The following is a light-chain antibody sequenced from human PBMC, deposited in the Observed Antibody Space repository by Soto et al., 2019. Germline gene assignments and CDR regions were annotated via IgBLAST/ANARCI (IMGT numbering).Light chain of an antibody. J-gene: IGLJ2*01. CDR1: SSNIGSNS. Sequence: QSVLTQPPSASGTPGQRVTISCFGSSSNIGSNSVNWYQQLPGTAPKLLIYSSDQRPSGVPDRFSGSKSGTSASLAISGLRSEDEADYYCAAWDDSLSSGAFGGGTKLTVL. CDR2: SSD. CDR3: AAWDDSLSSGA. V-gene: IGLV1-47*02.